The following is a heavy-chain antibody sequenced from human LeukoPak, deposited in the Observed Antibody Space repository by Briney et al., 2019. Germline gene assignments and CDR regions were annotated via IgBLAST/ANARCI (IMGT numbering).Heavy chain of an antibody. J-gene: IGHJ4*02. CDR3: ASGHEVDVDY. CDR2: IYYSGST. D-gene: IGHD5-12*01. V-gene: IGHV4-39*01. Sequence: SETLSLTCTVSGGSISSSSYYWGWIRQPPGKGLEWIGSIYYSGSTYYNPSLKSRVTISVDTSKNQFSLKLSSVPAADTAVYYCASGHEVDVDYWGQRTLVTVSS. CDR1: GGSISSSSYY.